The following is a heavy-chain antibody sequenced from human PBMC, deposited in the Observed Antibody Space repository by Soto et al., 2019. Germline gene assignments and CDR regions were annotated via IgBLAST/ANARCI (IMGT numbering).Heavy chain of an antibody. J-gene: IGHJ3*02. CDR2: INPATGAA. CDR3: AGGGGVGVAGSAAFDM. Sequence: QLHLVQSGAVVKKPGASVTVSCSASGYPVTAYYMHWVRQAPGRGLEWMGGINPATGAAKYTQTFQGRVTLAGETSTGTVFMEPGGLTSEDTAVFYWAGGGGVGVAGSAAFDMWGQGTLVTVSS. V-gene: IGHV1-2*02. CDR1: GYPVTAYY. D-gene: IGHD3-3*01.